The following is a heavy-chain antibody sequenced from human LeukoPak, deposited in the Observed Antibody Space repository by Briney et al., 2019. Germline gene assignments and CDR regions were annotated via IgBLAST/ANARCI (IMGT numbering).Heavy chain of an antibody. CDR3: ARVDTSTWDSFDS. J-gene: IGHJ4*02. V-gene: IGHV1-2*02. CDR2: INPNSGGT. CDR1: GNTFTGYY. Sequence: GASVKVSCKASGNTFTGYYMHWVRQAPGQGLEWMGWINPNSGGTNYAQKFQGRVTMTRDTSISTAYMELSSLRSDDTAVYYCARVDTSTWDSFDSWGQGTLITVSS. D-gene: IGHD6-13*01.